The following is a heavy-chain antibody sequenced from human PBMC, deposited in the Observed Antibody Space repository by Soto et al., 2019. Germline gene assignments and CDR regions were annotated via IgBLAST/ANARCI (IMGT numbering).Heavy chain of an antibody. CDR3: ARSYSSSDAFDI. V-gene: IGHV1-3*01. CDR1: GYTFTSYA. J-gene: IGHJ3*02. D-gene: IGHD3-10*01. Sequence: GASVKVSCKASGYTFTSYAMHWVRQAPGQRLEWMGWINAGNGNTKYSQKFQGRVTITRDTSASTAYMELSSLRSEDTAVYYCARSYSSSDAFDIWGQGTMVTVSS. CDR2: INAGNGNT.